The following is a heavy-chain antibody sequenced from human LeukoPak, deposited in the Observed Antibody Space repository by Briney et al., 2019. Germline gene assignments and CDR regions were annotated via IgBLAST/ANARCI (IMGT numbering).Heavy chain of an antibody. CDR1: GFTFSSYS. J-gene: IGHJ4*02. V-gene: IGHV3-21*01. CDR3: ARGPGWDLFYFAY. D-gene: IGHD1-26*01. CDR2: ISSSTNYI. Sequence: PGGSLRLSCAASGFTFSSYSMNWVRQAPGKGLEWVSSISSSTNYIYYADSVKGRFTISRDNAKNSLYLHMNSLRAEDTAVYYCARGPGWDLFYFAYWGQGTLVTVSS.